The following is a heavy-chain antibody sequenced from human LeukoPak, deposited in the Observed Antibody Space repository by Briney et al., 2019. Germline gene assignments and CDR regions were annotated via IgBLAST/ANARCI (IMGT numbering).Heavy chain of an antibody. CDR1: GFTHSIYP. CDR3: AKGAQLGIQYYFDY. Sequence: PGVSVSLSRAVSGFTHSIYPKIGAPHAPGKAREGVSALTGSSDSTYYADAVTGRLTICRDNYQNTLYLQMNSLRAEDTAVYYCAKGAQLGIQYYFDYWGQGTLVTVSS. J-gene: IGHJ4*02. D-gene: IGHD7-27*01. V-gene: IGHV3-23*01. CDR2: LTGSSDST.